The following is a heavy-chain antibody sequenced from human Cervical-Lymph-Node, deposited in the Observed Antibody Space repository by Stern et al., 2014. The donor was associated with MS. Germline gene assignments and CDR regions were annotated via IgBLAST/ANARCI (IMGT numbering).Heavy chain of an antibody. CDR3: ARDEGADY. CDR2: INPSAGNT. V-gene: IGHV1-46*01. CDR1: GYYFTSYF. Sequence: QLVQSGAEVKKPGASVKVSCMASGYYFTSYFINWVRQAPGQGLEWMGIINPSAGNTNYAQKFQGRVVMTSDTSTGTVYMELSSLRSEDTAVYYCARDEGADYWGQGTLVTVSS. J-gene: IGHJ4*02.